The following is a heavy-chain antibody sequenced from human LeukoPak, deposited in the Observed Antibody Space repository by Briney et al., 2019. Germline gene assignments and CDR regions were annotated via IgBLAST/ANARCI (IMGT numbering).Heavy chain of an antibody. Sequence: GESLKISCKGSGHSFTSYWIGWVRQMPRKGLKWMGIIYPGDSDTRYSPSFQGQVTISADKSISTAYLQWSSLKASDTAMYYCARQRYDFWSGYYHTGLDYYYYMDVWGKGTTVTVSS. CDR3: ARQRYDFWSGYYHTGLDYYYYMDV. V-gene: IGHV5-51*01. D-gene: IGHD3-3*01. J-gene: IGHJ6*03. CDR1: GHSFTSYW. CDR2: IYPGDSDT.